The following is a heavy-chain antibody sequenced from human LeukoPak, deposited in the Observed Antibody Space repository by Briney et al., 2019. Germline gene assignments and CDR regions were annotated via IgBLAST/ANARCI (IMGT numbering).Heavy chain of an antibody. CDR1: GYTFTSYG. CDR2: INPSGGST. J-gene: IGHJ3*02. Sequence: ASVKVSCKASGYTFTSYGISWVRQAPGQGLEWMGIINPSGGSTSYAQKFQGRVTMTRDMSTSTVYMELSSLRSEDTAVYYCARDWGYCSGGSCSRGAFDIWGQGTMVTVSS. CDR3: ARDWGYCSGGSCSRGAFDI. V-gene: IGHV1-46*01. D-gene: IGHD2-15*01.